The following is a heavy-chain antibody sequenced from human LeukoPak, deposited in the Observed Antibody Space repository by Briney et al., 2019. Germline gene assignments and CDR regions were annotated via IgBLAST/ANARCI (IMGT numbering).Heavy chain of an antibody. CDR1: GDSVSSNSAA. D-gene: IGHD2-21*02. J-gene: IGHJ3*02. CDR2: TYYRSKRYN. V-gene: IGHV6-1*01. CDR3: ARDQLAYCGGDCYANHDAFDI. Sequence: SPTLSLTYAISGDSVSSNSAAWNWIRQSPSRGLEWLGRTYYRSKRYNDYAVSVKSRITINPDTSKNQFSLQLNSVTPEDTAVYYCARDQLAYCGGDCYANHDAFDIWGQGTMVTVSS.